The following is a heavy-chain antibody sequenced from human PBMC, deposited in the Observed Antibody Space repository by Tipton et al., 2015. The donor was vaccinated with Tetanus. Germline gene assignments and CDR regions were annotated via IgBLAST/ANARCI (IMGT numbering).Heavy chain of an antibody. CDR1: GASFSDYY. CDR2: INHSGST. J-gene: IGHJ4*02. V-gene: IGHV4-34*01. D-gene: IGHD2-2*01. CDR3: ARGWSECSSWSCSPFDS. Sequence: TLSLTCAVYGASFSDYYWSWIRQAPGKGLEWIGEINHSGSTNHNPSLKSRVTLSVDTSKNQFSLKLNSVTAADTAMYYCARGWSECSSWSCSPFDSWGQGTLVTVSS.